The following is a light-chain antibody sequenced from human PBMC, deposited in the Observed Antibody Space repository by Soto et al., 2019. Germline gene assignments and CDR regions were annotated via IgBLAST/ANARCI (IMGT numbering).Light chain of an antibody. CDR3: QQYGSSPPIT. J-gene: IGKJ5*01. CDR2: GAS. CDR1: QSVSSSY. Sequence: EIVLTQSPGTLSLSPGERATLSCRASQSVSSSYLAWYQQKPGQAPRLLIYGASSRATGIPDRFSGSWSGTDFTLTISRLEPEDGAVYYCQQYGSSPPITFGQGTRLEIK. V-gene: IGKV3-20*01.